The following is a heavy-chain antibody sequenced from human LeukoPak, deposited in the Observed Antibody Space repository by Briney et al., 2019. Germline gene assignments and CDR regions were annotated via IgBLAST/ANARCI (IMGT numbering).Heavy chain of an antibody. CDR1: GASVYSGDYY. J-gene: IGHJ4*01. D-gene: IGHD3-10*01. CDR3: AQRGVFGSDNYFEY. CDR2: VYDSGVT. V-gene: IGHV4-39*01. Sequence: PSETLSLTCSVAGASVYSGDYYWAWLRQPPGQSLEYIGAVYDSGVTFDNPSLSGRITMSVDTSKNQFSLNLASVTATDTAIYYCAQRGVFGSDNYFEYWGQGILVIVSS.